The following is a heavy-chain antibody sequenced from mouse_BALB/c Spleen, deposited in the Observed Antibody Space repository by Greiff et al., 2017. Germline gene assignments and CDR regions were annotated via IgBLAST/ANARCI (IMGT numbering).Heavy chain of an antibody. Sequence: VKLQESGAELMKPGASVKISCKATGYTFSSYWIEWVKQRPGHGLEWIGEILPGSGSTNYNEKFKGKATFTADTSSNTAYMQLSSLTSEDSAVYYCSYGNPFAYWGQGTLVTVSA. J-gene: IGHJ3*01. CDR2: ILPGSGST. CDR1: GYTFSSYW. D-gene: IGHD2-1*01. V-gene: IGHV1-9*01. CDR3: SYGNPFAY.